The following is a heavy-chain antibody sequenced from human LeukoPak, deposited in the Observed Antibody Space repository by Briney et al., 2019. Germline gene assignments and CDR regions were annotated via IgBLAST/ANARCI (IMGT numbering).Heavy chain of an antibody. CDR3: ARSGSPGNYYYYYNMDV. V-gene: IGHV4-39*07. J-gene: IGHJ6*02. D-gene: IGHD1-26*01. CDR1: GGSISSSSYY. CDR2: IHYSGST. Sequence: SETLSLTCAVSGGSISSSSYYWGWIRQPPGKGLEWIGSIHYSGSTYYNPSLKSRVTISVDTSKIQFSLKLSSVTAADTAVYYCARSGSPGNYYYYYNMDVWGQGTTVTVSS.